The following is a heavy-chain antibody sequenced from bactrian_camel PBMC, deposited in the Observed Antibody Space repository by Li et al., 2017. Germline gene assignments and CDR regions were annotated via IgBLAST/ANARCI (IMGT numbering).Heavy chain of an antibody. CDR2: IFGDTRLT. CDR1: GYAVDNNC. J-gene: IGHJ4*01. D-gene: IGHD1*01. V-gene: IGHV3S60*01. Sequence: HVQLVESGGGSVQAGGSLGLSCAASGYAVDNNCFGWFRQAPGKRREGVACIFGDTRLTYYSNSVKGRFTISRDNTKKTVYLQMNSLKPEDTGTYYCAADVRQYGMGPWLSAGRYTDWGQGTQVTVS. CDR3: AADVRQYGMGPWLSAGRYTD.